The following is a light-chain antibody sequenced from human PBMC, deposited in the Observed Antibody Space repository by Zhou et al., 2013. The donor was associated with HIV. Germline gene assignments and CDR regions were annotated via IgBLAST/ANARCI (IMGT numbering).Light chain of an antibody. V-gene: IGKV3-20*01. CDR3: QQYGSSPT. J-gene: IGKJ4*01. CDR2: GAS. Sequence: EIVLTQSPGTLSLSPGERATLSCRASQTVTNDFLAWYQQKPGQAPRLLIYGASNRATGIPDRFRGRGSGTDFTLTISRLEPEDFAVYYCQQYGSSPTFGGGTKVEIK. CDR1: QTVTNDF.